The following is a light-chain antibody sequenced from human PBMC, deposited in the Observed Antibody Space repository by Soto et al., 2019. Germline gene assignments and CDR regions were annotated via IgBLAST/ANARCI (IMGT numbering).Light chain of an antibody. CDR3: KQRSNWPQG. J-gene: IGKJ1*01. V-gene: IGKV3-11*01. CDR2: DAY. Sequence: EIVLTQSPATLSLSPGERATLSCRASQSVSSYLAWYQQKPGQAPRLLIYDAYNRATGIPARFSGSGSGTDFTLTIRSLEPEDFAVYYCKQRSNWPQGFGQGTKVDIK. CDR1: QSVSSY.